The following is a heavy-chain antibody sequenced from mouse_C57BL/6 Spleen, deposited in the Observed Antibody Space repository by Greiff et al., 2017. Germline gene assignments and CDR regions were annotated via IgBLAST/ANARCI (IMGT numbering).Heavy chain of an antibody. CDR1: GYTFTSYW. CDR3: ARGGGLGDYAMCC. J-gene: IGHJ4*01. Sequence: QVQLKQPGAELVKPGASVKLSCKASGYTFTSYWMHWVKQRPGRGLEWIGRIDPNSGGTKYNEKFKLKATLTVDKPSSTAYMQLSRRTSEDAAVYFCARGGGLGDYAMCCWGQVTTVTFSS. V-gene: IGHV1-72*01. CDR2: IDPNSGGT. D-gene: IGHD1-1*02.